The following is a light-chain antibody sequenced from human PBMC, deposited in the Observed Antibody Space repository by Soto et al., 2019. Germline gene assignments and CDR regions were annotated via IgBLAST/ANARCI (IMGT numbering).Light chain of an antibody. CDR1: NSDVGIYDF. CDR2: EVS. V-gene: IGLV2-14*01. CDR3: ISYTSDDVRYV. J-gene: IGLJ1*01. Sequence: QSALTQPASVSGTPGQSITISCTGSNSDVGIYDFVSWYQHHPGRAPKLIVSEVSHRPSGVSNRFSGSKSGNTASLTISGRQSEDEADYYCISYTSDDVRYVFGTGTKVTVL.